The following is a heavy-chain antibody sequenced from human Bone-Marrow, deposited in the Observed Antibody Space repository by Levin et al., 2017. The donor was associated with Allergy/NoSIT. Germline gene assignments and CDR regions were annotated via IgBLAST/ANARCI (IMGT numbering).Heavy chain of an antibody. CDR1: GGSISSSSYY. Sequence: SQTLSLTCTVSGGSISSSSYYWGWIRQPPGKGLEWIGSIYYSGSTYYNPSLKSRVTISVDTSKNQFSLKLSSVTAADTAVYYCARHLIVVLPAAIYWWFDPWGQGTLVTVSS. CDR2: IYYSGST. CDR3: ARHLIVVLPAAIYWWFDP. V-gene: IGHV4-39*01. D-gene: IGHD2-2*02. J-gene: IGHJ5*02.